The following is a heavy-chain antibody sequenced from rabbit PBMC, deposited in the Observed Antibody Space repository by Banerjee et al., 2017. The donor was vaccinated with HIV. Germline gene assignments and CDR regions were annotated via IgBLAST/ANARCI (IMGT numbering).Heavy chain of an antibody. CDR2: INAITGKA. CDR3: ARSYAGKAISSLNL. V-gene: IGHV1S45*01. CDR1: GFSFSNKAV. D-gene: IGHD4-2*01. Sequence: QEQLVESGGGLVQPEGSLTLTCTASGFSFSNKAVMCWVRRAPGKGLEWIACINAITGKAVYASWAKGRFIFSRTSSTTVTLQMTSLTAADTATYFCARSYAGKAISSLNLWGPGTLVTVS. J-gene: IGHJ4*01.